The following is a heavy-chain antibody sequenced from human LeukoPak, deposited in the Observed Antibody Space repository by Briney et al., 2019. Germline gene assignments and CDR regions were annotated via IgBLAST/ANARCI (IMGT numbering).Heavy chain of an antibody. V-gene: IGHV3-20*04. Sequence: PGGSLRLSCAASGFTFDDYGMSWVRQAPGKGLEWVSGINWNGGSTGYADSVKGRFTISRDNAKNSLYLQMNSVRAEDTAVYYCAKDLTQQLEHFDFWGQGTLVTVSS. CDR3: AKDLTQQLEHFDF. CDR1: GFTFDDYG. J-gene: IGHJ4*02. D-gene: IGHD6-13*01. CDR2: INWNGGST.